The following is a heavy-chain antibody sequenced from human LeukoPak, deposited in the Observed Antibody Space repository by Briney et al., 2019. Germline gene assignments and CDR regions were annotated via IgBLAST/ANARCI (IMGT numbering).Heavy chain of an antibody. CDR3: ARGGVAAAGTFDY. CDR1: GGSISSYY. D-gene: IGHD6-13*01. Sequence: SETLSLTCTLSGGSISSYYWSWIRQPPGKGLEWIGYIYYSGSTNYNPSLKSRVTISVDTSKNQFSLKLSSVTAADTAVYYCARGGVAAAGTFDYWGQGTLVIVSS. V-gene: IGHV4-59*01. CDR2: IYYSGST. J-gene: IGHJ4*02.